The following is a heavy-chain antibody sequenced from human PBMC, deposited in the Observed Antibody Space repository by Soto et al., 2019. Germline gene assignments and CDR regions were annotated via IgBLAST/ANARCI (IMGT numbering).Heavy chain of an antibody. CDR2: IYPGDSDT. J-gene: IGHJ6*02. D-gene: IGHD6-6*01. Sequence: PGESLKLSCKGSGYSFTSYLIGWVRQMPGKGLEWMGIIYPGDSDTRYSPSFQGQVTISADKSISTAYLQWSSLRASDTAMYYCARRGKLEYSSSSPFYYYYYGMDVWGQGTTVTVSS. V-gene: IGHV5-51*01. CDR1: GYSFTSYL. CDR3: ARRGKLEYSSSSPFYYYYYGMDV.